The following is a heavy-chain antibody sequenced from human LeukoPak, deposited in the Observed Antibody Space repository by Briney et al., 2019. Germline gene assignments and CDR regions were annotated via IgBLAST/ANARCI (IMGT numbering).Heavy chain of an antibody. D-gene: IGHD2-2*03. CDR3: ARVDDLDAFDM. Sequence: GGSLRRYCAASGFTFSSYAMHWVRQAPGKGLEWVAVISDDGSNKYYADSVKGRFTISRDNSKNTLYLQMNSLRGEDTAVYYCARVDDLDAFDMWGQGTMVTVSS. J-gene: IGHJ3*02. CDR2: ISDDGSNK. CDR1: GFTFSSYA. V-gene: IGHV3-30*04.